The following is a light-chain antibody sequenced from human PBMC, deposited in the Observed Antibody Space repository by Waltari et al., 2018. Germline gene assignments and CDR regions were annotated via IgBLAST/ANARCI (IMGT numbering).Light chain of an antibody. CDR1: QGITSW. CDR2: KAS. Sequence: DIQMTQSPSTLSASVGDRVTITCRASQGITSWLAWYQQIPGKPPKLLIYKASTLESGVPSRFSGSGSGTEFTLTISSLQHDDFATYYCQQYNSYPWTFGHGTKVELK. CDR3: QQYNSYPWT. J-gene: IGKJ1*01. V-gene: IGKV1-5*03.